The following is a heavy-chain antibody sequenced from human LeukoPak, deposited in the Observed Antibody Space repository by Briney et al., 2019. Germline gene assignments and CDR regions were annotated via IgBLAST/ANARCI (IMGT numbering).Heavy chain of an antibody. Sequence: PGGSLRLSCAASGFTFSSYSMNWVRQAPGKGLEWVSYISSSSSTIYYADSVKGRFTISRDNAKNSLYLQMNSLRAKDTAVYYCARASGYCSGGSCYEYYFDYWGQGTLVTVSS. CDR1: GFTFSSYS. CDR2: ISSSSSTI. CDR3: ARASGYCSGGSCYEYYFDY. D-gene: IGHD2-15*01. J-gene: IGHJ4*02. V-gene: IGHV3-48*01.